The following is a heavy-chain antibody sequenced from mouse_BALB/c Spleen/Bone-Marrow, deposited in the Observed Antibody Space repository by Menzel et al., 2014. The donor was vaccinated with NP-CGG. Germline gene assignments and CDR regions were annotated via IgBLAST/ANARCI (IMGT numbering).Heavy chain of an antibody. D-gene: IGHD1-1*01. V-gene: IGHV1S132*01. Sequence: QVQLQQPGAELVKPGASVKLSCKTSGYTFTNYWFQWVKQGPGQGLGGIGEIFPGTGTTYYNEKFKGKATLTIDTSSSTAYMQLSSLTSEDSAVYFCARHYYGSSDAMDYWGQGTSVTVSS. CDR2: IFPGTGTT. CDR1: GYTFTNYW. J-gene: IGHJ4*01. CDR3: ARHYYGSSDAMDY.